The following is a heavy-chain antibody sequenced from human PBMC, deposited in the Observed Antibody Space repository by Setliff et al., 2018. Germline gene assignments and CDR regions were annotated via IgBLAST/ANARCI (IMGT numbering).Heavy chain of an antibody. CDR3: AREPYDYIWGCYRSPYFDH. Sequence: ASVKVSCKASGYTFVGYYLHWVRQAPGQGLEWMGWINPKTGGTNYAQKFQGRVTMTRDASINTAFMHLSSLKSDDMAVYYCAREPYDYIWGCYRSPYFDHWGQGALVTVSS. V-gene: IGHV1-2*02. J-gene: IGHJ4*02. CDR2: INPKTGGT. D-gene: IGHD3-16*02. CDR1: GYTFVGYY.